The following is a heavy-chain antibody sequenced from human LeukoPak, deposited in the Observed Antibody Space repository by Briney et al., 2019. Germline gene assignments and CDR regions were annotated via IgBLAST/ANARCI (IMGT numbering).Heavy chain of an antibody. CDR1: GGSISHYY. V-gene: IGHV4-59*01. J-gene: IGHJ4*02. Sequence: SETLSLTCTVSGGSISHYYWSWIRQPPGKGLEWIGYIYYNGNTNYNPSLKSRVTISVDTSKNQFSLKLSSVTAADTAVYYCAREEGYSNTFDYWGQGTLVTVSS. D-gene: IGHD4-11*01. CDR2: IYYNGNT. CDR3: AREEGYSNTFDY.